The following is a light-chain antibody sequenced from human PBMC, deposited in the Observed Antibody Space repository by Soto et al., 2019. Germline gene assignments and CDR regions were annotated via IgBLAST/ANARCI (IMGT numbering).Light chain of an antibody. CDR1: QNVKSA. CDR3: QQYSQWPLT. CDR2: GAS. Sequence: EIVMTQSPATLSVSPGERATLSCRARQNVKSALAWYQQKPGQAPRLLLYGASTRATGIPARFSGSGSGTEFTLIISGLQSEDFAVYYCQQYSQWPLTFGGGTKVEI. V-gene: IGKV3-15*01. J-gene: IGKJ4*01.